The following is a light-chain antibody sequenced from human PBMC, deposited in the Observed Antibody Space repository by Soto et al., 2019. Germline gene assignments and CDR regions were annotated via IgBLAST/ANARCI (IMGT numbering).Light chain of an antibody. CDR3: QHYGSSPPEFT. CDR1: QSVSSNY. J-gene: IGKJ3*01. CDR2: GAS. Sequence: EIVLTQSPGTLSLSPGERATLSCRASQSVSSNYLAWYQQRPGKAPRILIFGASYRATGIPDRFSGSGSGTDFTLTISRLEPEYFAVYYCQHYGSSPPEFTFGPGTKVDIK. V-gene: IGKV3-20*01.